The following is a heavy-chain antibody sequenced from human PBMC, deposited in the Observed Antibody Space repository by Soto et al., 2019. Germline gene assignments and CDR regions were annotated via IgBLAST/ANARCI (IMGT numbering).Heavy chain of an antibody. CDR3: TGITWFRGMDV. CDR1: GDSVSSNSAG. D-gene: IGHD3-10*01. CDR2: THYKSKWNN. Sequence: SQTLSLTCVISGDSVSSNSAGWNWIRQSPSRGLEWLGRTHYKSKWNNDYALSVKSRITINPDTSKNQFSLHLYSVTPEDTAVVYCTGITWFRGMDVWGQGTPVTVSS. V-gene: IGHV6-1*01. J-gene: IGHJ6*02.